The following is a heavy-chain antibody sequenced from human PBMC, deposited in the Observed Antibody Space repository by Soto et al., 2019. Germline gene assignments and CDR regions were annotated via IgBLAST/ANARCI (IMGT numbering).Heavy chain of an antibody. CDR2: ISAYNGNT. Sequence: ASVKVSCKASGYTFTSYGISWVRQAPGQGLEWMGWISAYNGNTNHAQKLKGRVTMTTDTSTSTAYMELRSLRSDDTAVYYCARGVGSGTYYNQYNWFDPWGQGTLVTVSS. D-gene: IGHD3-10*01. CDR1: GYTFTSYG. V-gene: IGHV1-18*01. J-gene: IGHJ5*02. CDR3: ARGVGSGTYYNQYNWFDP.